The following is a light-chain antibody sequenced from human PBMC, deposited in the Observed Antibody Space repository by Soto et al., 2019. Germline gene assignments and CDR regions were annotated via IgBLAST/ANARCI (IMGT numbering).Light chain of an antibody. J-gene: IGKJ4*01. CDR1: QSVSSTY. CDR3: QHYGSLVLT. CDR2: GAS. V-gene: IGKV3-20*01. Sequence: EIVLTQSPGTLSLSPGERATLSCRASQSVSSTYLAWYQQKPGQAPRLLIYGASSRATGIPDRFSGSGSGTDFTLTISRLEPEDFAVYYCQHYGSLVLTFGGGTKVHIK.